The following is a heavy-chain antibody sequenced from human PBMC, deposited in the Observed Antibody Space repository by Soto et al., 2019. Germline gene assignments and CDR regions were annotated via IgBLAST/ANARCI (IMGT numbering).Heavy chain of an antibody. V-gene: IGHV4-59*01. Sequence: SETLSLTCTVSGGSISSYYWSWIRQPPGKGLEWIGYIYYSGSTNYNPSLKSRVTISVDTSKNQFSLKLSSVTAADTVVYYCARDKAAAGDFDYWGQGTLVTVSS. J-gene: IGHJ4*02. D-gene: IGHD6-13*01. CDR2: IYYSGST. CDR1: GGSISSYY. CDR3: ARDKAAAGDFDY.